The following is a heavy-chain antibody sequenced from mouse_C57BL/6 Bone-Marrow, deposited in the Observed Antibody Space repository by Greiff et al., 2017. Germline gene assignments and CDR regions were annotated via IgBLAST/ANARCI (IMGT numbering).Heavy chain of an antibody. D-gene: IGHD1-1*01. CDR2: FNPSSGST. CDR1: GYTFTSYT. V-gene: IGHV1-4*01. Sequence: VQLQQSGAELARPGASVKMSCKASGYTFTSYTMHWVKQRPGQGLEWIGYFNPSSGSTKYNQKFKDKATLTADKSSSTAYMQLSSLTSEDSAGYDCAYYYGSSPDYWGQGTTLTVSS. CDR3: AYYYGSSPDY. J-gene: IGHJ2*01.